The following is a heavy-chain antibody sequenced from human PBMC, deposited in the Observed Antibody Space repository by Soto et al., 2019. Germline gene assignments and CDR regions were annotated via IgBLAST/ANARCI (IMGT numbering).Heavy chain of an antibody. V-gene: IGHV3-33*01. CDR3: ARDQPGGMDNYFYYMDV. CDR2: IWYDGTNK. D-gene: IGHD2-2*03. Sequence: QVPLVESGGGVVQPGRSLRLSCAASGFSLSNYGIHWVRQAPGKGLEWVAVIWYDGTNKAYADSVKGRFAISRDISKNTVYLQMNSLRAEDTAVYYCARDQPGGMDNYFYYMDVWGKGTTVTVSS. J-gene: IGHJ6*03. CDR1: GFSLSNYG.